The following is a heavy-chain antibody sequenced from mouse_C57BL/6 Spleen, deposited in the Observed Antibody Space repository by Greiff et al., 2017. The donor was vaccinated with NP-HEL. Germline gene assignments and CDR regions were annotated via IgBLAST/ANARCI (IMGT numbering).Heavy chain of an antibody. CDR1: GYSITSGYY. CDR3: ARRGLYGNYDFDY. J-gene: IGHJ2*01. Sequence: VQLQQSGPGLVKPSQSLSLTCSVTGYSITSGYYWNWIRQFPGNKLEWMGYISYDGSNNYNPSLKNRISITRDTSKNQFFLKLNSVTTEDTATYYCARRGLYGNYDFDYWGQGTTLTVSS. CDR2: ISYDGSN. D-gene: IGHD2-1*01. V-gene: IGHV3-6*01.